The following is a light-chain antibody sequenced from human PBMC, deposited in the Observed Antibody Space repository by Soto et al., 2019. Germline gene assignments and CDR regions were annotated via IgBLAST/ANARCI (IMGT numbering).Light chain of an antibody. CDR2: KAS. CDR1: QSISSW. V-gene: IGKV1-5*03. Sequence: DIQMTQSPSTLSASVGDRVTITCRASQSISSWLAWYQQKPGKAPKLLIYKASTLESGVPSRFSGSGFGTEFTLTISSVQPGDFATYYCQQYTSYSYTFGQGTRLEIK. CDR3: QQYTSYSYT. J-gene: IGKJ2*01.